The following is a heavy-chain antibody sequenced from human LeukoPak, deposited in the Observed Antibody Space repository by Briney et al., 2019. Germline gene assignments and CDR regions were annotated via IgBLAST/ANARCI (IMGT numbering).Heavy chain of an antibody. V-gene: IGHV4-59*01. CDR1: GGSISSYY. Sequence: SETLSLTCTVSGGSISSYYWSWIRQPPGKGLEWIGYVYYSGSTNYNPSLKSRVTISVDTSKNQFSLKLSSVTAADTAVYYCARTRGSGYYNYFYYMDVWGKGTTVTVSS. CDR2: VYYSGST. D-gene: IGHD3-3*01. CDR3: ARTRGSGYYNYFYYMDV. J-gene: IGHJ6*03.